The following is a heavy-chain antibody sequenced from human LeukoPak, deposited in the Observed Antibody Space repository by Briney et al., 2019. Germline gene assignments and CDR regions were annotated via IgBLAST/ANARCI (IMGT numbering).Heavy chain of an antibody. J-gene: IGHJ4*02. Sequence: GGSLRLSCAASGFTFSSYGMHWVRQAPGKGLEWVAVLSYDGTKTGYVDSVKGRFTISRDNSRNTVYLQMNSLRADDTAVYYCAKDPYQTYREYGSARPDYWGQGTLVTVSS. D-gene: IGHD3-10*01. V-gene: IGHV3-30*18. CDR2: LSYDGTKT. CDR1: GFTFSSYG. CDR3: AKDPYQTYREYGSARPDY.